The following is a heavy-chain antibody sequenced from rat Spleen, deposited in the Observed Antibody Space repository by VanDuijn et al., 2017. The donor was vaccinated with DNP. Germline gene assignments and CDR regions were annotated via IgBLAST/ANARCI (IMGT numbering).Heavy chain of an antibody. CDR1: GFTFSNYG. CDR2: ISYDGGST. J-gene: IGHJ3*01. Sequence: EVQLVESGGGLVQPGRSLKLSCAASGFTFSNYGMAWVRQAPKKGLEWVAAISYDGGSTYSRDSVKGRFTISRDNAKSSLYLQMDSLRSEDTATYYCTTGDYGAAHEFAYWGQGTLVTVSS. CDR3: TTGDYGAAHEFAY. V-gene: IGHV5-20*01. D-gene: IGHD1-11*01.